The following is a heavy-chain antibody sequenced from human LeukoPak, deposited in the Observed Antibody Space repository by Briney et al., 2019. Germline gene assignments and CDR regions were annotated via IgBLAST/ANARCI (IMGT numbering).Heavy chain of an antibody. D-gene: IGHD3-10*01. V-gene: IGHV3-48*04. CDR1: GFTFSSYW. CDR3: ARVKRITMVRGDPDAFDI. J-gene: IGHJ3*02. Sequence: PGGSLRLSCAASGFTFSSYWMSWVRQGPGKGLEGVSYISSSGSTIYYADSVKGRFTISRDNAKNSLYLQMNSLRAEDTAVYYCARVKRITMVRGDPDAFDIWGQGTMVTVSS. CDR2: ISSSGSTI.